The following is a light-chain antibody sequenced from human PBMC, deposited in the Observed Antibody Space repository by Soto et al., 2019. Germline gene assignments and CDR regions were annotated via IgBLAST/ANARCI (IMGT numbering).Light chain of an antibody. CDR1: TGAVTNGHY. CDR2: DTT. V-gene: IGLV7-46*01. CDR3: LLSYNGPYV. Sequence: QALLTQDPSLTLSPGGTVTLTCVSSTGAVTNGHYPYWFQQKPGQAPRTLIYDTTNRHSWTPARFSGSLLGGKAALTLSGAQPEDVAEYYCLLSYNGPYVFGTGTKVTVL. J-gene: IGLJ1*01.